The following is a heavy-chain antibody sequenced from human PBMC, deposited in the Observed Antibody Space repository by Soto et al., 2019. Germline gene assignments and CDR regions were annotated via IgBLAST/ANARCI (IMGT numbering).Heavy chain of an antibody. CDR2: IDYSGST. V-gene: IGHV4-61*01. J-gene: IGHJ6*02. CDR3: ARSIVGTTRYHSGTDF. D-gene: IGHD2-21*01. CDR1: GDSVSSGRYF. Sequence: SETLSLTCSVSGDSVSSGRYFWSWIRQSPGKGLEWIGNIDYSGSTNLNPSLKSRVTMSLDTSKKQFSLKLGSVTAADTAVYYCARSIVGTTRYHSGTDFWGQGTTVSVSS.